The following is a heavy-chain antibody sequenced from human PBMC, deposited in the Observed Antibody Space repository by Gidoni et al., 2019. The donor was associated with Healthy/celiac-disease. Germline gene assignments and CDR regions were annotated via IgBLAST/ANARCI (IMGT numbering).Heavy chain of an antibody. Sequence: EVQLVESGGGLVQPGGSLRLSCTASVFTFSSYEMNWVRQAPGKGLEWVSYISSSGSTIYYADFVKGRFTISRDNAKNSLYLQMNSLRAEDTAVYYCARALVVYAINYWGQGTLVTVSS. V-gene: IGHV3-48*03. J-gene: IGHJ4*02. CDR3: ARALVVYAINY. D-gene: IGHD2-8*02. CDR1: VFTFSSYE. CDR2: ISSSGSTI.